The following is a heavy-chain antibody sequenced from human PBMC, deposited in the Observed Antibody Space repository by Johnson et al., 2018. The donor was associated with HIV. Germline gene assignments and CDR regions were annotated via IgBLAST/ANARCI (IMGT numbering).Heavy chain of an antibody. J-gene: IGHJ3*02. Sequence: VQLVESGGGLIQPGGSLGLSCAASGFNVSTNNMNWVRQAPGKGLEWVSVTYSGGSTYYADSVKGRFTISRDNAKKSLYLQMNSLRAEDTAVYYCARGRYAFDIWGQGTMVTVSS. V-gene: IGHV3-53*01. CDR1: GFNVSTNN. CDR3: ARGRYAFDI. CDR2: TYSGGST.